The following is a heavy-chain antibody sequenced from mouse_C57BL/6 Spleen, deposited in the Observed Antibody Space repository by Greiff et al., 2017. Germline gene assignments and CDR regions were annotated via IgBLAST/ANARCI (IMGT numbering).Heavy chain of an antibody. V-gene: IGHV7-1*01. CDR2: SRNKANDYTT. CDR1: GFTFSDFY. CDR3: ARDASYYGLDY. J-gene: IGHJ2*01. Sequence: EVNVVESGGGLVQSGRSLRLSCATSGFTFSDFYMEWVRQAPGKGLEWIAASRNKANDYTTEYSASVKGRFIVSRDTSQSILYLQMNALRAEDTAIYCCARDASYYGLDYWGQGTTLTVSS. D-gene: IGHD1-1*01.